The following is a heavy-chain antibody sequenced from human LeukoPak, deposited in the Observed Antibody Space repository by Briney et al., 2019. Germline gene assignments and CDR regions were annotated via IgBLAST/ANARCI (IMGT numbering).Heavy chain of an antibody. D-gene: IGHD3-3*01. CDR2: ISSSGSTT. CDR3: ARGRFLEWLLWPDYFDY. CDR1: GFTFSDYY. J-gene: IGHJ4*02. V-gene: IGHV3-11*01. Sequence: PGGSLRLSCAASGFTFSDYYMSWIRQAPGKGLEWVSYISSSGSTTYYADSVKGRFTISRDNAKNSLYLQMNSLRAEDTAVYYCARGRFLEWLLWPDYFDYWGQGTLVTVSS.